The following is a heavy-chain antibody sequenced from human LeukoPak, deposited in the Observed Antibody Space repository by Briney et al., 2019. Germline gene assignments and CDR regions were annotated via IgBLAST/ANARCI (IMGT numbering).Heavy chain of an antibody. CDR2: ISGSGGNT. V-gene: IGHV3-23*01. Sequence: GGSLRLSCAASGFTFSSYAMIWVRQAPGKGLEWVSVISGSGGNTYYADSVKGRFNISRDNSKNTLYLQMNSRRAEDTAVYYCANHCGGNPKYYFDYWGQGTLVTVSS. D-gene: IGHD4-23*01. CDR1: GFTFSSYA. J-gene: IGHJ4*02. CDR3: ANHCGGNPKYYFDY.